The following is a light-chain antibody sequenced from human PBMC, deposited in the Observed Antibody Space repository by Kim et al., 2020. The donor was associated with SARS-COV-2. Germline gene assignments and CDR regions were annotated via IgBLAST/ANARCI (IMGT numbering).Light chain of an antibody. CDR1: QSISSR. J-gene: IGKJ2*01. V-gene: IGKV1-5*03. CDR3: QHYNSFSA. CDR2: KAS. Sequence: DIQMTQYPSTLSASVGDRVTITCRASQSISSRLAWYQQKPGKAPNLLIYKASSLESGVPSRFSGSGSGTEFTLTISSLQPDDFATYYCQHYNSFSAFGQGTKLEI.